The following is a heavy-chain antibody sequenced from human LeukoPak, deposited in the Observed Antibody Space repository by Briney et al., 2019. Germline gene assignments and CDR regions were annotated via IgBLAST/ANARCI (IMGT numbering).Heavy chain of an antibody. Sequence: GESLKISSKGSGYSFTSYWIGWVRQMPGKGLEWMGIIYPGDSDTRYSPSFQGQVTISADKSISTAYLQWSSLKASDTAMYYCARQFHYYDSSGTNAFDIWGQGTMVTVSS. CDR2: IYPGDSDT. D-gene: IGHD3-22*01. CDR3: ARQFHYYDSSGTNAFDI. V-gene: IGHV5-51*01. CDR1: GYSFTSYW. J-gene: IGHJ3*02.